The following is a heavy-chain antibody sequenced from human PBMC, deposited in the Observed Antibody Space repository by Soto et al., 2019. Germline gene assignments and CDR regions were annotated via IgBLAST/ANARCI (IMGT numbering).Heavy chain of an antibody. CDR3: ARDPGDRNGMIV. V-gene: IGHV3-66*01. CDR2: IYSGGST. J-gene: IGHJ6*02. Sequence: EVQVVESGGGLVQPGGSLRLSCAASGFTVSSDYMNWVRQAPGKGLEWVSVIYSGGSTYYADSVKGRFTISRDNSKNTWYLQMNSLRAEDTAVYYWARDPGDRNGMIVWGQGTTVTVSS. D-gene: IGHD1-26*01. CDR1: GFTVSSDY.